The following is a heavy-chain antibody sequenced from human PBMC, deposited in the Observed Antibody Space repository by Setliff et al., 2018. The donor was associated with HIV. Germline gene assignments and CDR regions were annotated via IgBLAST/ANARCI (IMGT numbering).Heavy chain of an antibody. CDR3: ARPVEMANREFDY. CDR1: GGSIYGSDYY. Sequence: SETLSLTCTVSGGSIYGSDYYWGWIRQPPGKGLEWIGNIYYSGSTYYNPSLKSRVTISVDTSKNQFSLKLSSVTAADTAVYYCARPVEMANREFDYWGQGTLVTVSS. J-gene: IGHJ4*02. CDR2: IYYSGST. V-gene: IGHV4-39*01. D-gene: IGHD1-26*01.